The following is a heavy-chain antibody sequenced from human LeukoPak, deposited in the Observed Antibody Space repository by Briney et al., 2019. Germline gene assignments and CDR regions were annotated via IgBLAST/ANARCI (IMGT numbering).Heavy chain of an antibody. CDR3: ARSDV. V-gene: IGHV1-69*05. CDR2: IIPIFGTA. J-gene: IGHJ6*02. CDR1: GGTFSSYA. Sequence: GASVKVSCKASGGTFSSYAISWVRQAPGQGLEWMGGIIPIFGTANYAQKLQGRVTMTTDTSTSTAYMELRSLRSDDTAVYYCARSDVWGQGTTVTVSS.